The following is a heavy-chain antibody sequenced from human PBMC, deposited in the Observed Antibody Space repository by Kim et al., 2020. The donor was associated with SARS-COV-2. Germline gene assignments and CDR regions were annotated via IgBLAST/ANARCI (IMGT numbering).Heavy chain of an antibody. CDR1: GGSISSSNW. J-gene: IGHJ6*02. V-gene: IGHV4-4*02. CDR2: IYHSGST. CDR3: ASTYCSSTSCYYYYYGMDV. D-gene: IGHD2-2*01. Sequence: SETLSLTCAVSGGSISSSNWWSWVRQPPGKGLEWIGEIYHSGSTNYNPSLKSLVTISVDKSKNQFSLKLSSVTAADTAVYYCASTYCSSTSCYYYYYGMDVWGQGTTVTVSS.